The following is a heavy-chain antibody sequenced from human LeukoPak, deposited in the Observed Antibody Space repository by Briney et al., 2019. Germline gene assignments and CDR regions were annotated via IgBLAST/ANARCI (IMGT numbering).Heavy chain of an antibody. Sequence: ASVKVSCKASGYTFTSHDINWVRQATGQGLEWMGWMNPNSGKTGYAQKFQGRVTMTRDTSINPAYLELSSLRSEDTAMYYCARDRGVYGVVQGVYYYGMDVWGQGTTVTVS. V-gene: IGHV1-8*01. CDR2: MNPNSGKT. CDR3: ARDRGVYGVVQGVYYYGMDV. J-gene: IGHJ6*02. CDR1: GYTFTSHD. D-gene: IGHD3-3*01.